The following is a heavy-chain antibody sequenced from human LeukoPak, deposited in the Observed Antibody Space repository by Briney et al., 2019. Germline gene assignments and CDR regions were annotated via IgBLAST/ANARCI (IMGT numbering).Heavy chain of an antibody. V-gene: IGHV4-38-2*02. J-gene: IGHJ4*02. CDR2: ISHSGST. D-gene: IGHD5-18*01. CDR3: AREEYTYGYYY. Sequence: SSETLSLTCTVSGYSISSGYSWGWIRQPPGKGLEWIGSISHSGSTYYNPSLKSRVTISADTSKNQFSLKLSSVTAADTAVYYCAREEYTYGYYYWGQGTLVTVSS. CDR1: GYSISSGYS.